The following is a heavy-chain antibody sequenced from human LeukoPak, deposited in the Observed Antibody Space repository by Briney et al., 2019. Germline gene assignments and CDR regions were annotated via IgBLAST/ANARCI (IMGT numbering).Heavy chain of an antibody. CDR3: ARREQQLVLRAFDI. J-gene: IGHJ3*02. D-gene: IGHD6-13*01. V-gene: IGHV4-39*01. Sequence: SETLSLTCTVSGGXITSSSSSFWGWIRQPPGKGLEWIGTIYYSGSTYYNPSLKSRVTISVDMSKNQFSLRLSSVTAADTAVYYCARREQQLVLRAFDIWGQGTMVTVSS. CDR2: IYYSGST. CDR1: GGXITSSSSSF.